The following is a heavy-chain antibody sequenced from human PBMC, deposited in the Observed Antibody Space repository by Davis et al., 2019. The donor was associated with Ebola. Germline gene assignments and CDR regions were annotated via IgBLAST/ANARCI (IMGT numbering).Heavy chain of an antibody. Sequence: PSETLSLTCTVSGGSVSSGSYYWSWIRQPAGKGLEWIGRIYTSGSTNYNPSLKSRVTMSVDTSKNQFSLKLSSVTAADTAVYYCARLDNDSSVWGQGTTVTVSS. V-gene: IGHV4-61*02. CDR3: ARLDNDSSV. CDR2: IYTSGST. CDR1: GGSVSSGSYY. D-gene: IGHD3-22*01. J-gene: IGHJ6*02.